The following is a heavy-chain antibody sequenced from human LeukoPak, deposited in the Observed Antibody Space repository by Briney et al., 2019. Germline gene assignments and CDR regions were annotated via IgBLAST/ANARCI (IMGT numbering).Heavy chain of an antibody. CDR3: ARVRGDYEFVDY. Sequence: SVKVSCKASGGTFISYAISWVRQAPGQGLEWMGGIIPIFGTANYAQKFQGRVTITADESTSTAYMELSSLRSEDTAVYYCARVRGDYEFVDYWGQGTLVTVSS. V-gene: IGHV1-69*13. D-gene: IGHD4-17*01. CDR1: GGTFISYA. J-gene: IGHJ4*02. CDR2: IIPIFGTA.